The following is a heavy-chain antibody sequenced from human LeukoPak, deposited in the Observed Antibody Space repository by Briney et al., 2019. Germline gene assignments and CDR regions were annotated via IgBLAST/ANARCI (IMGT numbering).Heavy chain of an antibody. V-gene: IGHV5-51*01. J-gene: IGHJ6*03. CDR1: GSSFTSYW. CDR3: AREYCSGGSCYQSTHYYMDV. Sequence: GASLKISCQGSGSSFTSYWIGRVRELPGKGLEWMGIIYPGDSDTRYSPSFQGQVTISADKSSSTAYLQWSSLKASDTAMYYCAREYCSGGSCYQSTHYYMDVWGKGTTVTVSS. D-gene: IGHD2-15*01. CDR2: IYPGDSDT.